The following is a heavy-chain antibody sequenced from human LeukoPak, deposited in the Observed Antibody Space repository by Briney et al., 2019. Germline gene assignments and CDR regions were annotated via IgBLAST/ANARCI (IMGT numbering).Heavy chain of an antibody. Sequence: GGSLRLSCAASGFTFSSYAMSWVRQAPGKGLEWVSGMSGGGGSTYYADSVKGRFTISRDNSKNTLYLQMNSLRAEDTAIYYCGKTSSGWYPFDYWGQGTLVTVSS. V-gene: IGHV3-23*01. CDR2: MSGGGGST. J-gene: IGHJ4*02. CDR3: GKTSSGWYPFDY. CDR1: GFTFSSYA. D-gene: IGHD6-19*01.